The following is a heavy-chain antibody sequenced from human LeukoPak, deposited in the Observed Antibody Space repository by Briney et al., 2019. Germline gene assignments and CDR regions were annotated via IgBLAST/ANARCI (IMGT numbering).Heavy chain of an antibody. CDR1: GFTFSTYW. CDR3: ARDRGRTGYDFYDY. V-gene: IGHV3-7*01. CDR2: MKQDGSEK. Sequence: PGGALRLSCAASGFTFSTYWMSWVRQAPGKGLEWVANMKQDGSEKYYVDSVKGRFTISRDNAKNSLYLQVNSLRAEDTAVYYCARDRGRTGYDFYDYWGQGTLVTVSS. J-gene: IGHJ4*02. D-gene: IGHD5-12*01.